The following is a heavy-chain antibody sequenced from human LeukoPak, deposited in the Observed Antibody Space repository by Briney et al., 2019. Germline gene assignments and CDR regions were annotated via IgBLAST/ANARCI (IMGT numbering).Heavy chain of an antibody. CDR3: ARHHCTSTSCYPYYYYAMEV. D-gene: IGHD2-2*01. J-gene: IGHJ6*02. Sequence: PGESLKISCKGSGYTFTNYWIGWVRKMPGKGPEWMGIIFPGDSDTRYSPSFQGQVTISVDKSISTAYLQWSSLKASDTAIYYCARHHCTSTSCYPYYYYAMEVWGPGTKVTVSS. CDR1: GYTFTNYW. V-gene: IGHV5-51*01. CDR2: IFPGDSDT.